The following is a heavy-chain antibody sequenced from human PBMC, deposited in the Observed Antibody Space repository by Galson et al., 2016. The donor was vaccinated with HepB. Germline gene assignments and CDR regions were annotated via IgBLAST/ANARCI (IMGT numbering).Heavy chain of an antibody. V-gene: IGHV3-33*01. CDR3: ARLFSYHFDY. Sequence: SLRLSCAASGFTFKNYGMHWVRQAPGKGLEWVAVIWYDGSDEYYADSVKGRFTISRDNSKNTLYLQMNSLRVEDTATYFCARLFSYHFDYWGLGTLVTVSS. J-gene: IGHJ4*02. CDR1: GFTFKNYG. D-gene: IGHD2/OR15-2a*01. CDR2: IWYDGSDE.